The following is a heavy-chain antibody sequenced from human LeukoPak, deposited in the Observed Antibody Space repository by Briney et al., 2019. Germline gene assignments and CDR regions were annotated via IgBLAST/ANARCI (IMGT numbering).Heavy chain of an antibody. V-gene: IGHV3-53*01. J-gene: IGHJ2*01. Sequence: GGSLRLSCVASGFTFTDAWLSWVRQSPGKGLEWVSVIYSGGTTHYADSVRGRFTTSRDNSKNTLYLQMNSLRAEDTAVYYCARDFYGSGSHRYFDLWGRGTLVTVSS. CDR2: IYSGGTT. D-gene: IGHD3-10*01. CDR3: ARDFYGSGSHRYFDL. CDR1: GFTFTDAW.